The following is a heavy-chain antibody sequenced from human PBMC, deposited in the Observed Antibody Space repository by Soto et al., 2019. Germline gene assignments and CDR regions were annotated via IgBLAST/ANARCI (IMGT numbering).Heavy chain of an antibody. CDR3: ARSGERAEATNWFDT. CDR2: MFHSGTK. Sequence: PSETLSLTCSVSGGSVSSGGYYWGWIRQTPGKGLEWIASMFHSGTKYYNPSLKHRVSISVDTSKNEISLKLSSSTAVDTAVYYCARSGERAEATNWFDTWGQGILVTVSS. V-gene: IGHV4-39*01. D-gene: IGHD1-26*01. J-gene: IGHJ5*02. CDR1: GGSVSSGGYY.